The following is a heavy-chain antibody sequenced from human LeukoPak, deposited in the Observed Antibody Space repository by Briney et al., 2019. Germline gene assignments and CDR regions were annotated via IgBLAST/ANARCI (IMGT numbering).Heavy chain of an antibody. CDR1: GFTFSSYG. CDR3: AKGRGRGYSGYEPPFDY. D-gene: IGHD5-12*01. J-gene: IGHJ4*02. V-gene: IGHV3-23*01. CDR2: ISGSGDST. Sequence: PGGSLRLSCAASGFTFSSYGMSWVRQAPGKGLEWVSPISGSGDSTYYADSVKGRFTISRDNSKNTLYLQMNSLRAEDTAVYYCAKGRGRGYSGYEPPFDYWGQGTLVTVSS.